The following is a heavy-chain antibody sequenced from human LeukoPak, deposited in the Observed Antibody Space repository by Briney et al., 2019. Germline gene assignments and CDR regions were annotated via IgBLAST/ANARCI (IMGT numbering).Heavy chain of an antibody. CDR3: ARGNFDWFFSY. CDR1: GGSFSGFY. V-gene: IGHV4-38-2*01. D-gene: IGHD3-9*01. Sequence: SETLSLTCAVYGGSFSGFYWVWIRQPPGKGLEWIGSIYHSGRTYYNPSLKSRVTMSVDTSKNHFSLNLKSVTAADTAVYFCARGNFDWFFSYWGQGTLVTVSS. CDR2: IYHSGRT. J-gene: IGHJ4*02.